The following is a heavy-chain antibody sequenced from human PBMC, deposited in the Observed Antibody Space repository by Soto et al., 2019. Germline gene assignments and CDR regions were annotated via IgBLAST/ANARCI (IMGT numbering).Heavy chain of an antibody. V-gene: IGHV3-23*01. J-gene: IGHJ6*02. CDR3: ANDVIVGPTTEYYYGMDV. D-gene: IGHD1-26*01. CDR1: GFTFSTSA. Sequence: EVQLSESGGGLVQPGTSLRLSCAASGFTFSTSAMSWVRQAPGWGLERVSGISGSGGRTYYADSMKGRFTIYRDNSKNMVHLQMNSLRVDDTGVYYCANDVIVGPTTEYYYGMDVWGQGTKVTVSS. CDR2: ISGSGGRT.